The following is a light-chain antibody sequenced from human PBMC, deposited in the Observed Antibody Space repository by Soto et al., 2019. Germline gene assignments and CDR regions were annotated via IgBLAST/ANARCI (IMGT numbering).Light chain of an antibody. J-gene: IGKJ1*01. CDR2: GTS. CDR3: QQYNNWPRT. Sequence: EIVMTQSPATLSVSPGESVTLSCRASQLFSSNLAWYQRGPGQAPRLLIYGTSTRATGIPARFSGSGSGTDFTLTISSLQFEDFAVYYCQQYNNWPRTFGQGTKVDIK. V-gene: IGKV3-15*01. CDR1: QLFSSN.